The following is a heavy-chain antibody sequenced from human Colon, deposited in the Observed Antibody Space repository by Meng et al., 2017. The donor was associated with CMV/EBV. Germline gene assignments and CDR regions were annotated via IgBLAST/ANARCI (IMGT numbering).Heavy chain of an antibody. CDR3: SKDRTKYASGWFDF. J-gene: IGHJ4*02. CDR1: GFTFDDFA. D-gene: IGHD6-19*01. Sequence: GESPKISCVASGFTFDDFAMHWVRQAPGKGLEWVSLISWDSVTTYYGDSVSGRFTISRDNSKNVLYLQMDFLGPEDTAIYYCSKDRTKYASGWFDFWGQGTRVTVSS. V-gene: IGHV3-43D*03. CDR2: ISWDSVTT.